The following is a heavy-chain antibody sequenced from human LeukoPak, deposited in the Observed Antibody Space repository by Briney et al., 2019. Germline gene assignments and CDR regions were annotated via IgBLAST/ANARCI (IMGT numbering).Heavy chain of an antibody. CDR1: GGAMGRVCYA. CDR3: ASGRVRGYMAF. V-gene: IGHV4-30-2*01. CDR2: IYHSGST. D-gene: IGHD3-10*01. J-gene: IGHJ6*02. Sequence: NPSQTLSLTSADAGGAMGRVCYALGWIRQPPGKGLEWIGYIYHSGSTYYNPSLKSRVTISVDRSKNQFSLKLSSVTAADTAVDYCASGRVRGYMAFWGQGTTVTVSS.